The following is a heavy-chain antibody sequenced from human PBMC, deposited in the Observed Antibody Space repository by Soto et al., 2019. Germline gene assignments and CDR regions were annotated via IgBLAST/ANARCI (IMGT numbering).Heavy chain of an antibody. V-gene: IGHV3-23*01. D-gene: IGHD2-15*01. J-gene: IGHJ6*01. CDR3: ARYCSGGSCSSTVLRNFYYGMVI. CDR1: GFSFCSYA. Sequence: PCWCLGLSCAACGFSFCSYAMGWVRQAPGKGLEWVSAISGSGGSTYYADSVKGRFTISRDNSKNTLYLQMNSLRAEDTAVYYYARYCSGGSCSSTVLRNFYYGMVIRGEAITLTRSS. CDR2: ISGSGGST.